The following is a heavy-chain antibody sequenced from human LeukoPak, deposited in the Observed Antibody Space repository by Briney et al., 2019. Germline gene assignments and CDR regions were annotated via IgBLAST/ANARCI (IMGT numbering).Heavy chain of an antibody. CDR2: INSDGSST. CDR1: GFTFSSYW. J-gene: IGHJ4*02. CDR3: ARDPGYSSSWDYFDY. Sequence: GGSLRLSCAASGFTFSSYWMHWVRQAPGKGLVWVSRINSDGSSTSYADSVKGRFTISRDNAKNTLDLQMNRLRAEDTAVYYCARDPGYSSSWDYFDYWGQGTLVTVSS. V-gene: IGHV3-74*01. D-gene: IGHD6-13*01.